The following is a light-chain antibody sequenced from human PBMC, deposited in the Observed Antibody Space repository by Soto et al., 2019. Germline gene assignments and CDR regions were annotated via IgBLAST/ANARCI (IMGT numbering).Light chain of an antibody. Sequence: IALTQSPGTLSLSPGERATLYCRSSQSVSSYYLAWYQQKPGQAPRLLIYGASSRATGIPDRFSGSGSGTDFTLTISRLEPEDFAVYYCQQYGSSPRTFGQWNK. CDR2: GAS. V-gene: IGKV3-20*01. CDR3: QQYGSSPRT. J-gene: IGKJ1*01. CDR1: QSVSSYY.